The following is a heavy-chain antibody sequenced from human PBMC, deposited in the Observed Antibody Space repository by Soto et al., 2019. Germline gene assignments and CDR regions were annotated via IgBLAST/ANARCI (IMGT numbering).Heavy chain of an antibody. Sequence: GGSLRLSCAASGFTFSSYSMNWVRQAPGKGLEWVSYISSSSSTIYYADSVKGRFTISRDNAKNSLYLQMNSLRDEDTVVYYCARDYDILTGYYNDAFDIWGQGTMVTVSS. CDR2: ISSSSSTI. CDR1: GFTFSSYS. J-gene: IGHJ3*02. D-gene: IGHD3-9*01. V-gene: IGHV3-48*02. CDR3: ARDYDILTGYYNDAFDI.